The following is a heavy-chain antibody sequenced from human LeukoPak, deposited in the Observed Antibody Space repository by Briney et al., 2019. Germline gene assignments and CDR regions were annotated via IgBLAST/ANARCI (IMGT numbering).Heavy chain of an antibody. V-gene: IGHV4-39*01. CDR2: IYYSGST. Sequence: SETMSLTCTVSGGSISSSSYYWGWIRQPPGKGLEWIGSIYYSGSTYYNPSLKSRVTISIDTSKNQFSLKLSSVTAADTAVYYCARLYSSSWYTYYYYMDVWGKGTTVTVSS. CDR3: ARLYSSSWYTYYYYMDV. J-gene: IGHJ6*03. CDR1: GGSISSSSYY. D-gene: IGHD6-13*01.